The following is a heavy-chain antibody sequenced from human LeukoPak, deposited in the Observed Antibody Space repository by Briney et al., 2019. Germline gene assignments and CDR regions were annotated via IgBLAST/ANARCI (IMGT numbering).Heavy chain of an antibody. CDR3: ARDFSFRSGIVGATCLGY. CDR1: GYTFTSYG. V-gene: IGHV1-18*01. Sequence: ASVKVSCKASGYTFTSYGISWVRQAPGQGLEWMGWISANKGNTDYAQNFQGRVTMTRDTSTSTVYMELSSLRSEDTAVYYCARDFSFRSGIVGATCLGYWGQGTLVTVSS. J-gene: IGHJ4*02. CDR2: ISANKGNT. D-gene: IGHD1-26*01.